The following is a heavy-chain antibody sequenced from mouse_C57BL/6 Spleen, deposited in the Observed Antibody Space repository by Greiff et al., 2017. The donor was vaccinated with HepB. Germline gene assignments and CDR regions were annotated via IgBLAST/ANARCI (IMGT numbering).Heavy chain of an antibody. CDR2: ISDGGSYT. Sequence: DVQLVESGGGLVKPGGSLKLSCAASGFTFSSYAMSWVRQTPEKRLEWVATISDGGSYTYYPDNVKGRFTISRDNAKNNLYLQMSHLKSEDTAMYYCARGDGYDEFAYWGQGTLVTVSA. CDR3: ARGDGYDEFAY. CDR1: GFTFSSYA. J-gene: IGHJ3*01. V-gene: IGHV5-4*01. D-gene: IGHD2-2*01.